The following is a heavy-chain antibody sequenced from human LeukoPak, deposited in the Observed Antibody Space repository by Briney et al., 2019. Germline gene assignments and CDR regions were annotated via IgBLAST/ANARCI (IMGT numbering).Heavy chain of an antibody. J-gene: IGHJ6*03. CDR2: IHYTGST. V-gene: IGHV4-59*01. D-gene: IGHD1-1*01. CDR3: ARAVQLERPPPLIGYYYMDV. CDR1: GGSISSYY. Sequence: KSSETLSLTCTVSGGSISSYYWSWIRQPPGKGLECIGYIHYTGSTNYNPSLKSRVTISIDTSKNQFSLKLNPVTAADTAVYFCARAVQLERPPPLIGYYYMDVWGKGTTVTVSS.